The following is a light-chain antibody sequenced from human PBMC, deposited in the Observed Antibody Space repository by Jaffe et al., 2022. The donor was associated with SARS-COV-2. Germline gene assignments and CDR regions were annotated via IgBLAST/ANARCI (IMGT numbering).Light chain of an antibody. CDR3: QQYKTSSWT. CDR2: SAS. Sequence: DIQMTQSPSTLSASVGDRVTITCRASQSISSWLAWYQQKPGKAPNLLISSASSLEGGVPSRFSGSGSGTEFTLTISSLQPDDFATYYCQQYKTSSWTFGQGTKVE. CDR1: QSISSW. V-gene: IGKV1-5*03. J-gene: IGKJ1*01.